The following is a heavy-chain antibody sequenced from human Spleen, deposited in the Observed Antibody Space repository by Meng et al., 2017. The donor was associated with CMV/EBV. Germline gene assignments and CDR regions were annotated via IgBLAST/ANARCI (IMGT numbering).Heavy chain of an antibody. J-gene: IGHJ2*01. CDR2: INHSGST. CDR3: ARATRYCSSTSCLRYYWYFDL. V-gene: IGHV4-34*01. CDR1: FSGYY. Sequence: FSGYYWSWIRQPPGKGLEWIGEINHSGSTNYNPSLKSRVTISVDTSKNQFSLKLSSVTAADTAVYCCARATRYCSSTSCLRYYWYFDLWGRGTLVTVSS. D-gene: IGHD2-2*01.